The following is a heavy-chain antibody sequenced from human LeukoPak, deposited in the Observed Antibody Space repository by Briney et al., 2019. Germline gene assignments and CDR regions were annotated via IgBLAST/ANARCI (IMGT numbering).Heavy chain of an antibody. CDR2: ISGSGGST. D-gene: IGHD4-11*01. J-gene: IGHJ5*02. CDR3: AKDRATYSNYVRNWFDP. V-gene: IGHV3-23*01. Sequence: PGGSLRLSCAASGFTFSSYAMSWVRQAPGKGLEWVSAISGSGGSTYYADSVKGRFTISRDNSKNTLYLQMNSLRAEDTAVYYCAKDRATYSNYVRNWFDPWGQGTLVTVSS. CDR1: GFTFSSYA.